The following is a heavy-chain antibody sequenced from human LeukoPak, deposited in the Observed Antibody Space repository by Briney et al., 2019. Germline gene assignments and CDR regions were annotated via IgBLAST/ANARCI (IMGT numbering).Heavy chain of an antibody. CDR3: ARRGRITMVRGVRYYYYGMDV. CDR1: GGSISSYY. D-gene: IGHD3-10*01. CDR2: IYYSGST. Sequence: SETLSLTCTVSGGSISSYYWGWIRQPPGKGLEWIGSIYYSGSTYYNPSLKSRVTISVDTSKNQFSLKLSSVTAADTAVYYCARRGRITMVRGVRYYYYGMDVWGQGATVTVSS. J-gene: IGHJ6*02. V-gene: IGHV4-39*01.